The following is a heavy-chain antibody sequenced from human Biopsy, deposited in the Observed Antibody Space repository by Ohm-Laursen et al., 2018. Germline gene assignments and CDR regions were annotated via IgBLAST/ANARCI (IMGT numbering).Heavy chain of an antibody. V-gene: IGHV4-31*01. CDR1: GGSISSGGSY. CDR2: IFNRANT. Sequence: SQTLSLTCTVSGGSISSGGSYWSWIRQRPGKGLEWIGYIFNRANTYYNPSLKNLITISGDTSKNQFSLKLNSVTAADTAVYYCARGDYFDSNGYFWFDPWGQGTLVTASS. CDR3: ARGDYFDSNGYFWFDP. J-gene: IGHJ5*02. D-gene: IGHD3-22*01.